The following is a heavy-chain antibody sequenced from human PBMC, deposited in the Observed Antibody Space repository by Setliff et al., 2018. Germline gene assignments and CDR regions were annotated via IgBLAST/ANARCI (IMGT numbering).Heavy chain of an antibody. CDR1: GFTFSSYW. V-gene: IGHV3-7*01. J-gene: IGHJ4*02. CDR2: IKQDGSEK. D-gene: IGHD3-16*01. Sequence: LRLSCAASGFTFSSYWMSWVRQAPGKGLEWVANIKQDGSEKYYVDSVKVRFTISRDNAKNSLYLQMNSLRAEDTAVYYVGGDGGEYWGQGTLVTVSS. CDR3: GGDGGEY.